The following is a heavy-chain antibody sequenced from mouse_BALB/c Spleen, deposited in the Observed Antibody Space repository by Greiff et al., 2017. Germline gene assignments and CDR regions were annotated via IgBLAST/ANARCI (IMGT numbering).Heavy chain of an antibody. J-gene: IGHJ3*01. CDR1: GYTFTSYW. V-gene: IGHV1-69*02. CDR2: IYPSDSYT. Sequence: VQLQQPGAELVRPGASVKLSCKASGYTFTSYWINWVKQRPGQGLEWIGNIYPSDSYTNYNQKFKDKATLTVDKSSSTAYMQLSSPTSEDSAVYYCTRLREGYDYDWFAYWGQGTLVTVSA. CDR3: TRLREGYDYDWFAY. D-gene: IGHD2-4*01.